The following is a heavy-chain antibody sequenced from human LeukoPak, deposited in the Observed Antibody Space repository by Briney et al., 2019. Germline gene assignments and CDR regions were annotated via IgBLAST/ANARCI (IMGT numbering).Heavy chain of an antibody. D-gene: IGHD3-22*01. V-gene: IGHV3-21*01. Sequence: PGGSLRLSCAASGFTFSSYSMNWVRQAPGKGLEWVSSISSSSSYIYYADSAKGRFTISRDNAKNSLYLQMNSLRAEDTAVYYCARDQGGYDSSGYYYEPYYFDYWGQGTLVTVSS. CDR1: GFTFSSYS. J-gene: IGHJ4*02. CDR2: ISSSSSYI. CDR3: ARDQGGYDSSGYYYEPYYFDY.